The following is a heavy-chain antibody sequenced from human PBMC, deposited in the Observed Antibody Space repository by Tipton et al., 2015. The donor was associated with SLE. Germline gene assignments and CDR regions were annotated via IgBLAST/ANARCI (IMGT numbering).Heavy chain of an antibody. CDR2: LSGSGDGA. V-gene: IGHV3-23*01. CDR3: AKSPVDQGGNFEALDS. Sequence: GSLRLSCAASGFTFNNYAMTWVRQAPGTGLEWVSGLSGSGDGAFYADSVKGRFTISRDNSRNTVYLQMNSLRADDTAVYYCAKSPVDQGGNFEALDSWGQGTLVTVSS. CDR1: GFTFNNYA. D-gene: IGHD4-23*01. J-gene: IGHJ4*02.